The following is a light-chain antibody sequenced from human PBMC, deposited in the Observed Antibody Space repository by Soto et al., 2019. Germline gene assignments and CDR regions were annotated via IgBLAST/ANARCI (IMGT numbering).Light chain of an antibody. J-gene: IGKJ1*01. CDR3: QQYDTYWT. V-gene: IGKV1-5*03. Sequence: DIQMTQSPSTLSASVGDRVTITCRASQSITYWLAWYQQKPGKAPKLLIYKASILESGVPSRFSGSGSGTEFTLTISSLQPDDYATYYCQQYDTYWTFGQGTKVEIK. CDR2: KAS. CDR1: QSITYW.